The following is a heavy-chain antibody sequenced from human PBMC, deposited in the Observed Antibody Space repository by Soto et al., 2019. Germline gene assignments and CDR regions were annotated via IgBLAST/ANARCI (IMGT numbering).Heavy chain of an antibody. J-gene: IGHJ4*02. D-gene: IGHD1-26*01. CDR2: ISGNRGSV. CDR3: AKDPSQSGSFDYFDT. V-gene: IGHV3-9*01. CDR1: GFTFEDSA. Sequence: EVQLVESGGGLVQPGGSLRLSCVASGFTFEDSAMHWVRQAPGKGLEWVSGISGNRGSVGYGVSVQGRFTISRENAKNSLFLQMNSLSEEDTAVYFCAKDPSQSGSFDYFDTWGQGTLVTVSS.